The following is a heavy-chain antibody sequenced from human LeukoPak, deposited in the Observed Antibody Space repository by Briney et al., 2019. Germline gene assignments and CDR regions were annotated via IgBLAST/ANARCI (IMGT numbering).Heavy chain of an antibody. Sequence: GGSLRLSCAASGFTFSSYAMSWVRQAPGKGLEWVAVISYDGSNKYYADPVKGRFTISRDNSKNTLYLQMNSLRAEDTAVYYCAKDLGSSSVFDYWGQGTLVTVSS. D-gene: IGHD6-6*01. CDR2: ISYDGSNK. CDR1: GFTFSSYA. CDR3: AKDLGSSSVFDY. J-gene: IGHJ4*02. V-gene: IGHV3-30*18.